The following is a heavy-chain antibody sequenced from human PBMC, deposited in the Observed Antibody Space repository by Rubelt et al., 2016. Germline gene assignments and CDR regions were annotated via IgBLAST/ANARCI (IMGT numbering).Heavy chain of an antibody. CDR2: IDPNTGGT. CDR1: GYTLTRYY. Sequence: QVQLLQSGAEVKKPGASMKISCTASGYTLTRYYIHWVRQAPGQGLEWMGVIDPNTGGTTYAQKFQARISMTTEKSAGTVYMEMRGLKHDDTAIYYCARKTDYWGQGTLITVSS. J-gene: IGHJ4*02. V-gene: IGHV1-46*01. CDR3: ARKTDY.